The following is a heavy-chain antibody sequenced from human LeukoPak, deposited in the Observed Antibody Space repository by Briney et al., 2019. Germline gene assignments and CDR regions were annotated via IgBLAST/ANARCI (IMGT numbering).Heavy chain of an antibody. CDR2: ISAYNCNT. CDR3: ARRADRGIAAPTGYYMDV. Sequence: ASVKVSCKASGYTFTTYGISWVRQAPGQGLEWMGWISAYNCNTNYAQKLQGRVTMTTDTSTSTAYMELRSLRSDDTAVYYCARRADRGIAAPTGYYMDVWGKGTTVTVSS. D-gene: IGHD6-13*01. J-gene: IGHJ6*03. CDR1: GYTFTTYG. V-gene: IGHV1-18*01.